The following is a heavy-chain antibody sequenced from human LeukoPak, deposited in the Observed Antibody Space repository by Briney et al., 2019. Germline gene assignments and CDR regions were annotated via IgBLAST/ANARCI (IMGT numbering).Heavy chain of an antibody. V-gene: IGHV4-39*01. CDR1: GGSISRSSYY. J-gene: IGHJ4*02. CDR3: ARQGYGGHSRGAADY. Sequence: PSETLSLTCTVSGGSISRSSYYWGWIRQPPGKGLEWIGSIYYSGSTYYNPSLKSRVTISGDTSKNQFSLKLSSVTAADTAVYYCARQGYGGHSRGAADYWGQGTLVTVSS. D-gene: IGHD4-23*01. CDR2: IYYSGST.